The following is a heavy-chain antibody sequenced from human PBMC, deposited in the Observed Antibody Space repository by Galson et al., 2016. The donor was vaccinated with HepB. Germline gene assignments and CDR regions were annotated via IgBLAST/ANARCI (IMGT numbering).Heavy chain of an antibody. J-gene: IGHJ4*02. CDR3: TRQLDPLYTTRDY. V-gene: IGHV3-73*01. CDR1: GFTFSGSA. CDR2: IRSKANNYAT. Sequence: SLRLSCAASGFTFSGSAMHWVRQASGKGLEWVGRIRSKANNYATASAASGKGRFTISRDDSKNTAYLLMNSLKTEDTAVYYCTRQLDPLYTTRDYWGQGTLVTVSS. D-gene: IGHD2-2*02.